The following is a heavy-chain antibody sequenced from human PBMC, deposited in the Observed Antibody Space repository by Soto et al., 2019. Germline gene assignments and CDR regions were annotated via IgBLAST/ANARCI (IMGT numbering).Heavy chain of an antibody. J-gene: IGHJ4*02. V-gene: IGHV3-30*18. Sequence: GGSLRLSCAASGFTFNAYGMHWVRQAPGKGLEWVAVISYEGSEKYYVDSVKGRFTISKDNSKNTLYLQMNSLRPEDTAVYYCAKSPNFYCSSPNCYKYYFDHWGQGTRVTVSS. CDR2: ISYEGSEK. D-gene: IGHD2-2*02. CDR3: AKSPNFYCSSPNCYKYYFDH. CDR1: GFTFNAYG.